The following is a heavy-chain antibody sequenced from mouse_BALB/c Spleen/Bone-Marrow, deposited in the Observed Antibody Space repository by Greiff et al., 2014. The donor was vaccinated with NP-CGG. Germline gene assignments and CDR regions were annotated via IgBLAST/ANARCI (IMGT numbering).Heavy chain of an antibody. CDR1: GFNIKDTY. CDR2: VDPANGNT. CDR3: ARYRLGTYFDY. V-gene: IGHV14-3*02. Sequence: EVQRVESGAELVKPGASVKLSCTASGFNIKDTYMQWVKQRPEQGLEWIGRVDPANGNTKYDPKFQGKATITADTSSNTAYLQLSSLTSEDTAVYYCARYRLGTYFDYWGQGTTLTVSS. J-gene: IGHJ2*01. D-gene: IGHD2-14*01.